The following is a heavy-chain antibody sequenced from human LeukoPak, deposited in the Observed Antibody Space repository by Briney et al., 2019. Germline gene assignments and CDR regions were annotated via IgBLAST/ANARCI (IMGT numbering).Heavy chain of an antibody. Sequence: FTFSRDNSKNTLYLQMNSLRAEDTAVYYCARAQNCGGDCYSSWFDPWGQGTLVTVSS. J-gene: IGHJ5*02. D-gene: IGHD2-21*02. CDR3: ARAQNCGGDCYSSWFDP. V-gene: IGHV3-30*07.